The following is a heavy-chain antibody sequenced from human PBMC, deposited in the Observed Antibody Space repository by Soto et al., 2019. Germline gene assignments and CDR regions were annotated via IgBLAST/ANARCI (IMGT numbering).Heavy chain of an antibody. CDR1: GYTLTELS. CDR3: ATAPSLIGYCSSTSCPRGAFDI. D-gene: IGHD2-2*01. Sequence: QVPLVQSGAEVKKPGASVKVSCKVSGYTLTELSMHWVRQAPGKGLEWMGGLDPEDGETIYAQKFQGRVTMTEDTSTDTAYMELSSLRSEDTAVYYCATAPSLIGYCSSTSCPRGAFDIWGQGTMVTVSS. CDR2: LDPEDGET. J-gene: IGHJ3*02. V-gene: IGHV1-24*01.